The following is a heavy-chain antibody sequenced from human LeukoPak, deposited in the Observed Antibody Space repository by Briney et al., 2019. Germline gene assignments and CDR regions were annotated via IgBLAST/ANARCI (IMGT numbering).Heavy chain of an antibody. J-gene: IGHJ4*02. CDR1: GFTFSSYA. D-gene: IGHD6-19*01. V-gene: IGHV3-53*01. CDR2: IYSGGST. CDR3: ASTGYSSGWYEGPDY. Sequence: GGSLRLSCAASGFTFSSYAMNWVRQAPGKGLEWVSVIYSGGSTYYADSVKGRFTISRDNSKNTLYLQMNSLRAEDTAVYYCASTGYSSGWYEGPDYWGQGTLVTVSS.